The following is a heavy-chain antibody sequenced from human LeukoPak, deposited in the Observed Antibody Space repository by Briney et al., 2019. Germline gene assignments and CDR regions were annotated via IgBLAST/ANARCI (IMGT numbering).Heavy chain of an antibody. Sequence: PGGSLRLSCAASGFTFSGYEMNWVRQAPGKGLEWVSSIINSGRTTYYADSVKGRFTISRDNAKNSLYLQMNSLRDEDTAVYYCASDLLWWTYWGQGTLVTVSS. CDR2: IINSGRTT. J-gene: IGHJ4*02. V-gene: IGHV3-48*03. D-gene: IGHD3-10*01. CDR1: GFTFSGYE. CDR3: ASDLLWWTY.